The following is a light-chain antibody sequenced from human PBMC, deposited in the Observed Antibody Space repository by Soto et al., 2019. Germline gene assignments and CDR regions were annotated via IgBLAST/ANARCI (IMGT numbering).Light chain of an antibody. CDR3: QQYNNWPPLT. CDR1: QSVSSN. CDR2: GAS. J-gene: IGKJ4*01. Sequence: EIVMTQSPATLSVFPGERATLSCRASQSVSSNLAWYQQKPGQAPRLVIYGASTRATGIPARFSGSGSGTEFTLTISSLQSEDFAVYYCQQYNNWPPLTFGGGTKVEIK. V-gene: IGKV3-15*01.